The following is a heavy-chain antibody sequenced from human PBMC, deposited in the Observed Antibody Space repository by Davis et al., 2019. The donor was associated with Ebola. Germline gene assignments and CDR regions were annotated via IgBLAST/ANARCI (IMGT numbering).Heavy chain of an antibody. V-gene: IGHV3-30*18. D-gene: IGHD3-22*01. CDR3: AKDRGGMIVVVTLDY. Sequence: GESLKISCAASGFTFSSYGMHWVRQAPGKGLEWVAVISYEGSNKYYADSVKGRFTISRDNSKNTLYLQMNSLRAEDTAVYYCAKDRGGMIVVVTLDYWGQGTLVTVSS. J-gene: IGHJ4*02. CDR1: GFTFSSYG. CDR2: ISYEGSNK.